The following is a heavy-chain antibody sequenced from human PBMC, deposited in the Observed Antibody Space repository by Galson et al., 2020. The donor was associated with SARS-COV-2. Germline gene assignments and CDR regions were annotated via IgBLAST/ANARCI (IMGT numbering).Heavy chain of an antibody. CDR3: ARVEWDSNNWYRIDY. J-gene: IGHJ4*02. Sequence: QLGESLKISCAASGFTFSSHWMTWVRQAPGIGLQWVANMKQDGTEKFYADSVKGRFTISRDNAKNSLYLQMNSLRVEDTAVYYCARVEWDSNNWYRIDYWGQGTLVTVSS. CDR2: MKQDGTEK. CDR1: GFTFSSHW. V-gene: IGHV3-7*04. D-gene: IGHD1-20*01.